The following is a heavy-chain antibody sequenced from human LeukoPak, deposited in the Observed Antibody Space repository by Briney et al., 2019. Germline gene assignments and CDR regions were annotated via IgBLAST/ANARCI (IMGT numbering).Heavy chain of an antibody. CDR2: INPNSGGT. V-gene: IGHV1-2*02. J-gene: IGHJ5*02. CDR1: GYSFSHYA. D-gene: IGHD7-27*01. CDR3: ARANWGGSNWFDP. Sequence: RASVKVSCKASGYSFSHYAISWVRQAPGQGLEWMGWINPNSGGTNYAQKFQGRVTMTRDTSISTAYMELSRLRSDDTAVYYCARANWGGSNWFDPWGQGTLVTVSS.